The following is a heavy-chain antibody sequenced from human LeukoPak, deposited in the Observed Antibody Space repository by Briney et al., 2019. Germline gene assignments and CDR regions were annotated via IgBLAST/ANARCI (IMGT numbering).Heavy chain of an antibody. D-gene: IGHD4-23*01. Sequence: ASVKVSCKASGGTFSSYAISWVRQAPGQGLEWMGIINPSGGSTSYAQKFQGRVTMTRDTSTSTVYMELSSLRPEDTAVYYCARDPAGYGGNSFDYWGQGTLVTVSS. J-gene: IGHJ4*02. CDR1: GGTFSSYA. V-gene: IGHV1-46*03. CDR2: INPSGGST. CDR3: ARDPAGYGGNSFDY.